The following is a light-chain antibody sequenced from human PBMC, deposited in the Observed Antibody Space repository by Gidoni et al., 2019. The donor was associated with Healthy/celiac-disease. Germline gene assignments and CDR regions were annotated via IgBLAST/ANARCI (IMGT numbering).Light chain of an antibody. J-gene: IGLJ1*01. CDR2: EVS. Sequence: QSALTQPRSVSGSPGQSVTISCTGTSSDVGGYNYFSWYQQHPGKAPKLMIYEVSKRPSGVPDRFSGSKSGNTASLTISGLQAEDEADYYCCSYAGSYTYVFGTGTKVTVL. CDR3: CSYAGSYTYV. V-gene: IGLV2-11*01. CDR1: SSDVGGYNY.